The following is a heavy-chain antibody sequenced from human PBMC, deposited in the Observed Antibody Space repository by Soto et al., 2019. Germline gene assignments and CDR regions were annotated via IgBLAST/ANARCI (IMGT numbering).Heavy chain of an antibody. V-gene: IGHV3-9*01. J-gene: IGHJ6*02. Sequence: GGSLRLSCAASGFTFSSYSMNWVRQAPGKGLEWVSGISWNSGSIGYADSVKGRFTISRDNAKNSLYLQMNSLRAEDTALYYCAKGRGTNRRLYYYYGMDVWGQGTTVTVSS. CDR1: GFTFSSYS. D-gene: IGHD1-1*01. CDR2: ISWNSGSI. CDR3: AKGRGTNRRLYYYYGMDV.